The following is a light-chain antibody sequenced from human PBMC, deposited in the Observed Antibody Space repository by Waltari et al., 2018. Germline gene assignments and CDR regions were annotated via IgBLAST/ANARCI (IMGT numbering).Light chain of an antibody. J-gene: IGKJ1*01. CDR3: QQYNNWPPT. CDR2: VAS. Sequence: EIVMTQSPATLSVSPGERATLSCRASQSVSSKLAWYQQKPGQAPRLLIYVASTRATGVPGRFSGSGSGTEFSLTISSLQSEDSTVYYCQQYNNWPPTFGQGTKVEIK. CDR1: QSVSSK. V-gene: IGKV3-15*01.